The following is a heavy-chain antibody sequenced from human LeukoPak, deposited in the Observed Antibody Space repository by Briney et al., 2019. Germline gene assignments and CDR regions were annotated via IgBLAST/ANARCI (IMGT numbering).Heavy chain of an antibody. CDR1: GGSMSDFC. CDR2: FYYSRST. D-gene: IGHD3-16*01. CDR3: ARRGIWDLQIGNWFDP. V-gene: IGHV4-59*08. Sequence: SETLSLTCTVSGGSMSDFCWTWIRQPPGKGPEWIGGFYYSRSTSGSSYYNPALKSRVTISVDSSKKQFSLKLASVTAADTAVYYCARRGIWDLQIGNWFDPWGQGILVTV. J-gene: IGHJ5*02.